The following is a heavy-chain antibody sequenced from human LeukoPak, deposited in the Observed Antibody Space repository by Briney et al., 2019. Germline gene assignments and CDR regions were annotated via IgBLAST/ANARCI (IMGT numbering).Heavy chain of an antibody. CDR3: AKDHDSYFDY. V-gene: IGHV3-23*01. D-gene: IGHD3-16*01. CDR2: VSGSGRST. J-gene: IGHJ4*02. CDR1: GSTFSSYA. Sequence: GGSLRLSCAASGSTFSSYAMSWVRQAPGEGLEWVSAVSGSGRSTYYADSVKGRFTISRDNSKNTLYLQMNSLRAEDTAVYYCAKDHDSYFDYWGQGTLVTVSS.